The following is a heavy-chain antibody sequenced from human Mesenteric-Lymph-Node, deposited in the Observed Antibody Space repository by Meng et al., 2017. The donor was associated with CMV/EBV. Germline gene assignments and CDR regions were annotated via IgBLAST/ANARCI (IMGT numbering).Heavy chain of an antibody. Sequence: LSLTCAVYGGSFSGFYWSWIRKPPGKGPEWVAVISYDGSNKYYADSVKGRFTISRDNSKNTLDLQMNSLRSEDTAMYYCARVLTVGAKNYYIGNYYAMDVWGQGTTVTVSS. V-gene: IGHV3-30-3*01. CDR1: GGSFSGFY. CDR3: ARVLTVGAKNYYIGNYYAMDV. CDR2: ISYDGSNK. J-gene: IGHJ6*02. D-gene: IGHD3-10*01.